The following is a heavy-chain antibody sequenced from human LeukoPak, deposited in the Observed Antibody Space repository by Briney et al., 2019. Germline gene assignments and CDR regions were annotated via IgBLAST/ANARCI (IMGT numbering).Heavy chain of an antibody. Sequence: GGSLRLSCAASGFTFSSYAMHWVRQAPGKGLEWVAVISYDGSNKYYADSVKGRLTISRDNSKNTLYLQMNSLRAEDTAVYYCARDLKAYIVVVVAATPGYWGQGTLVTVSS. CDR2: ISYDGSNK. CDR1: GFTFSSYA. J-gene: IGHJ4*02. CDR3: ARDLKAYIVVVVAATPGY. V-gene: IGHV3-30-3*01. D-gene: IGHD2-15*01.